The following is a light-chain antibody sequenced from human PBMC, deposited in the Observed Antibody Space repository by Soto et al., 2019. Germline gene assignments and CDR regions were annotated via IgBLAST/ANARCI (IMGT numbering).Light chain of an antibody. CDR2: KAS. CDR3: QHCNSYSEA. V-gene: IGKV1-5*03. J-gene: IGKJ1*01. Sequence: DIQMTQSPSTLSGSVGDRVTITCRASQTISSWLAWYQQKPGKAPKLLIYKASTLKSGVPSRFSGSGSVTEFTLTISSLQPDDFATYYCQHCNSYSEAFGQGTKVELK. CDR1: QTISSW.